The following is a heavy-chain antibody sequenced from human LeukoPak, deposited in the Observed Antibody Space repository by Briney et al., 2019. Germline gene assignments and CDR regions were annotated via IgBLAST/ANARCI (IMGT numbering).Heavy chain of an antibody. Sequence: SETLSLTCTVSGGSISSYYWSWIRQPPGKGLEWIGYIYYSGSTNYNPSLKSRVTISVDTSKNQFSLKLSSVTAADTAVYYCAKDQSPKLTGYRSGCRPLDYWGQGALVTVSS. J-gene: IGHJ4*02. D-gene: IGHD6-19*01. CDR1: GGSISSYY. V-gene: IGHV4-59*01. CDR2: IYYSGST. CDR3: AKDQSPKLTGYRSGCRPLDY.